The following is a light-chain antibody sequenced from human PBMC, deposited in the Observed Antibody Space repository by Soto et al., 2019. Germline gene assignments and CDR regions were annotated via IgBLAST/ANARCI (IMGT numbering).Light chain of an antibody. V-gene: IGKV1-5*01. CDR1: QSISSW. CDR3: KKYNSYSPI. J-gene: IGKJ2*01. Sequence: DIQMTQSPSTLSASVGDRVTITCRASQSISSWLAWYQQKPGKAPKLLIYDASSLESGVPSRFSGSGSGTEFPLTISSLQPDDFATYYCKKYNSYSPIFGQGTKLEIK. CDR2: DAS.